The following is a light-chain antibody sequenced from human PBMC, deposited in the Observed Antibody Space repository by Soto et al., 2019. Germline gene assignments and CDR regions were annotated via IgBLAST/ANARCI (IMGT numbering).Light chain of an antibody. CDR2: GVS. Sequence: QSALTQPASVSGSPGQSITISCTGTSSDVGGYNYVSWYQQHPGKAPNLIIFGVSNRPSGVSNRFSGSKSGNSASLTISGLQAEDEDDYYCSSYTGSNTPVVFGGGTKVTVL. CDR3: SSYTGSNTPVV. CDR1: SSDVGGYNY. J-gene: IGLJ2*01. V-gene: IGLV2-14*01.